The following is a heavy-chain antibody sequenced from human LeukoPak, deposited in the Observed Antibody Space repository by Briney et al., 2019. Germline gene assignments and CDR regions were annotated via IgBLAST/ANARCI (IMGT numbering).Heavy chain of an antibody. CDR2: IRYDGSNK. CDR3: AKDRVPYAGLGYRSSTSCFYFDY. D-gene: IGHD2-2*01. V-gene: IGHV3-30*02. CDR1: GFTFSSYG. J-gene: IGHJ4*02. Sequence: GGSLRLSCAASGFTFSSYGMHWVRQAPGKGLEWVAFIRYDGSNKYYADSVKGRFTISRDNSKNTLYLQMNSLRAEDTAVYYCAKDRVPYAGLGYRSSTSCFYFDYWGQGTLVTVSS.